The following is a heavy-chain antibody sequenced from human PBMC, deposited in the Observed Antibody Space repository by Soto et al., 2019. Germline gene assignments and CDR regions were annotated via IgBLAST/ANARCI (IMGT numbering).Heavy chain of an antibody. V-gene: IGHV1-18*01. CDR1: GATFASFG. CDR3: ERDQESISDRILQY. J-gene: IGHJ4*02. Sequence: ASVKVSCKASGATFASFGFSWVRQAPGQGLEWLGRIRAYNGNTHYAQKVRDRVTLTTDTSTNTAYMEFRSLTSDDTAVYYRERDQESISDRILQYWGQGTRGTVAS. D-gene: IGHD2-21*01. CDR2: IRAYNGNT.